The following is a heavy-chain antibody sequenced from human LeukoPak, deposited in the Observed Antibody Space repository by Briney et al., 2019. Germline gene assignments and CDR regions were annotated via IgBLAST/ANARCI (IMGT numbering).Heavy chain of an antibody. CDR1: GFTFSSYG. D-gene: IGHD6-19*01. V-gene: IGHV3-23*01. CDR2: ISGSGTNT. Sequence: PGGSLRLSCAASGFTFSSYGMSWVRQAPGKGLEWVSTISGSGTNTYYAASVKGRFTISRDNSKNTLYLQMNSLRAEDTAIYCCAKSAAGSGFNWFDPWGQGTLVTVSS. CDR3: AKSAAGSGFNWFDP. J-gene: IGHJ5*02.